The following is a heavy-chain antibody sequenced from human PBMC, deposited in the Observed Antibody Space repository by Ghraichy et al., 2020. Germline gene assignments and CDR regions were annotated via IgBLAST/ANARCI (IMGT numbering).Heavy chain of an antibody. J-gene: IGHJ3*01. V-gene: IGHV3-74*01. CDR1: GFTFSSYW. D-gene: IGHD6-13*01. Sequence: GESLNISCAASGFTFSSYWMHWVRQAPGKGLVWVSRISSDGSSTSYADSVKGRFTISRDNAKNTVHLQMNSLRAEDTAVYHCARVGSMSSWPWGACDLWCQGTMVTVSS. CDR2: ISSDGSST. CDR3: ARVGSMSSWPWGACDL.